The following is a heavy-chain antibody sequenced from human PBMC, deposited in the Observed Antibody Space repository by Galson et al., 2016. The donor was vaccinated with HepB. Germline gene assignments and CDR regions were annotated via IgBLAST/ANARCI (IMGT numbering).Heavy chain of an antibody. CDR3: ARDAPTSCSNGVCLPSSFYS. Sequence: SETLSLTCAVSGGSVNNSNWWSWVRQPPGKGLEWIGEIYHSGDTNSNPSLKSRVTMSVDKSKNQFTLKLSSVTAADTAVYYCARDAPTSCSNGVCLPSSFYSWGQGTLVTVSS. CDR1: GGSVNNSNW. J-gene: IGHJ4*02. D-gene: IGHD2-8*01. V-gene: IGHV4-4*02. CDR2: IYHSGDT.